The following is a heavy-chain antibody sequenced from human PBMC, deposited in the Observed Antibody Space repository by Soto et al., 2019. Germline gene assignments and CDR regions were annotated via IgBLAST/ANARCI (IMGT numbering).Heavy chain of an antibody. CDR2: INHSGST. V-gene: IGHV4-34*01. CDR3: ARASRNYFDY. Sequence: SETLSLTCAVYGGSFSGYYWSWIRQPPGKGLEWIGEINHSGSTNYNPSLKSRVTISIDTSKTQFSLKLSSVSAADTAVYYCARASRNYFDYWGQGTLVTVSS. J-gene: IGHJ4*02. CDR1: GGSFSGYY.